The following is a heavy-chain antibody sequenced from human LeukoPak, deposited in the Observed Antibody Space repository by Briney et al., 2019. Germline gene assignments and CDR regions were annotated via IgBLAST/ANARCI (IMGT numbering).Heavy chain of an antibody. V-gene: IGHV3-23*01. D-gene: IGHD3-10*01. J-gene: IGHJ4*02. CDR2: ISGSGGST. CDR1: GFTFSSYA. Sequence: PGGSLRLSCAASGFTFSSYAMSWVRQAPGKGLEWVSAISGSGGSTYYADSVKGRFTISRDNSKNTLYLQMNSLRAEDTAVYYCAKDKSYYYDSGSYGLDYWGQGTLVTVPS. CDR3: AKDKSYYYDSGSYGLDY.